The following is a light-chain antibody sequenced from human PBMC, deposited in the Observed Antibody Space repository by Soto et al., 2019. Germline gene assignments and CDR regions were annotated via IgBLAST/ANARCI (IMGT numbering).Light chain of an antibody. V-gene: IGLV2-14*01. Sequence: QSALTQPASVSGSPGQSITISCTGTSSDVGGYNYVSWYQQHPGKAPKLMIYEVSNRPSGVSNRFSGSKSGNTASLTISGPQAEDEADYYCSSYTSSSTRVFDGGTQLTVL. CDR3: SSYTSSSTRV. J-gene: IGLJ7*01. CDR1: SSDVGGYNY. CDR2: EVS.